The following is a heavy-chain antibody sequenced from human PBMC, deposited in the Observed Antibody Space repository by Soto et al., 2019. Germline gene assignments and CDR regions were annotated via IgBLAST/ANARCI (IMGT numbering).Heavy chain of an antibody. V-gene: IGHV4-39*01. D-gene: IGHD2-21*02. CDR3: ARQRTTVVTQACFDH. Sequence: SETLSLTCIVSGESISSSSYYWGWIRQPSGKGLEWIGSIYYSGRTYYNPSFKSRVTISIDTSKNQFSLKLSSVTATDTAVYYCARQRTTVVTQACFDHWGQGALVTVSS. J-gene: IGHJ4*02. CDR2: IYYSGRT. CDR1: GESISSSSYY.